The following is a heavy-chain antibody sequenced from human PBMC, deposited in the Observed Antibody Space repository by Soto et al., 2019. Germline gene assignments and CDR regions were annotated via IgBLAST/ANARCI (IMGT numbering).Heavy chain of an antibody. CDR3: ARPYYYDSSGYLTDDI. CDR2: IIPIFGTA. CDR1: GGTFCSYA. V-gene: IGHV1-69*13. D-gene: IGHD3-22*01. J-gene: IGHJ3*02. Sequence: GASVKVSCKASGGTFCSYAISWVRQAPGQGLEWMGGIIPIFGTANYAQKFQGRVTITADESTSTAYMELSSLRSEDTAVYYCARPYYYDSSGYLTDDIWGQGTMVTVSS.